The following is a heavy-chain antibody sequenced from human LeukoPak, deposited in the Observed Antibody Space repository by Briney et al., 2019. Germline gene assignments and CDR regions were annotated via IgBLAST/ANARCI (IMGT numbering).Heavy chain of an antibody. CDR2: MHHSGST. CDR3: AIDLHHYYYYMGV. J-gene: IGHJ6*03. D-gene: IGHD4-11*01. CDR1: GGSINSRNW. V-gene: IGHV4-4*02. Sequence: SETLSLTCAVSGGSINSRNWWSWVRQPPGKGLEWIGEMHHSGSTNYNPSLKSRVTISVDRSKNQFSLKLSSVTAADTAVYYCAIDLHHYYYYMGVWGKGTTVTVSS.